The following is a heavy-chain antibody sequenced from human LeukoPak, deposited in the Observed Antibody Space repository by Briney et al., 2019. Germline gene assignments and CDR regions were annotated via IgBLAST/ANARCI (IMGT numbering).Heavy chain of an antibody. CDR3: ARDGGIVGATNY. V-gene: IGHV3-53*01. D-gene: IGHD1-26*01. J-gene: IGHJ4*02. CDR1: GFTVSSSY. Sequence: GGSLRLSCAASGFTVSSSYVSWVRQAPGKGLEWVSVIYSGGRTYYADSVKGRFTISRDNSKNTLYLQMNSLRADDTAVYYCARDGGIVGATNYWGQGTLVTVSS. CDR2: IYSGGRT.